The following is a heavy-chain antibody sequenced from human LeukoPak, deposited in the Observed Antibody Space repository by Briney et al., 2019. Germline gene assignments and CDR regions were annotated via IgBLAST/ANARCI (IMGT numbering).Heavy chain of an antibody. CDR3: ARDDRGYSYGSH. D-gene: IGHD5-18*01. CDR1: GGSISSYY. J-gene: IGHJ4*02. CDR2: IYYSGST. Sequence: SETLSLTCTVSGGSISSYYWSWIRQPPGKGLEWIGYIYYSGSTNYNPSLKSRVTISVDTSKNQFSLKLSSVTAADTAVYYCARDDRGYSYGSHWGQGTLVTVSP. V-gene: IGHV4-59*01.